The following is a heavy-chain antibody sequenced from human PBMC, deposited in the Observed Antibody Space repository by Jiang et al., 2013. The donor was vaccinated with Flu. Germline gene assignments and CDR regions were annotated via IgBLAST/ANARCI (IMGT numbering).Heavy chain of an antibody. J-gene: IGHJ6*02. CDR1: GYTFTNYA. CDR2: INGGNDNT. V-gene: IGHV1-3*01. CDR3: ARDYSNFDRMDV. D-gene: IGHD4-11*01. Sequence: SGYTFTNYAMHWVRQAPGQRLEWMGWINGGNDNTKYSQKFQGRITITTDTSASTAYMELSSLRSEDTAVYYCARDYSNFDRMDVWGQGTTVTVSS.